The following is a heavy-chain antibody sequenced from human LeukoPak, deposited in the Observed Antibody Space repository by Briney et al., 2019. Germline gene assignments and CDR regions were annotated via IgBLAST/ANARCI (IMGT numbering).Heavy chain of an antibody. CDR2: IYHSGSP. CDR3: ARHWHSSGWYGFDY. Sequence: SETLSLTGTGSGYSISSGYYWGWIRQPPGKGLGWIGRIYHSGSPYYNPSLQSRVTLSVDPSKHQFSLKLSSVTAAHTAVYYCARHWHSSGWYGFDYWGQGTLVTVSS. V-gene: IGHV4-38-2*02. D-gene: IGHD6-19*01. J-gene: IGHJ4*02. CDR1: GYSISSGYY.